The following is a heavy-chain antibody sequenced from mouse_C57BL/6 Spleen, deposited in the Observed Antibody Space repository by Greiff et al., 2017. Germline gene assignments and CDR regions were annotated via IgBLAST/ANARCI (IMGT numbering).Heavy chain of an antibody. CDR2: ISPANGNT. CDR1: GFNIKNSY. V-gene: IGHV14-3*01. D-gene: IGHD2-2*01. CDR3: AREGYDDGLDY. Sequence: EVQLQQPVAELVRPGASVKLSCTASGFNIKNSYMHWVKQRPEQGLEWIGRISPANGNTKYAPKFQGKATLTVDTSSNTAYLPLSRLTSEDTAIYYCAREGYDDGLDYWGQGTTLTVSS. J-gene: IGHJ2*01.